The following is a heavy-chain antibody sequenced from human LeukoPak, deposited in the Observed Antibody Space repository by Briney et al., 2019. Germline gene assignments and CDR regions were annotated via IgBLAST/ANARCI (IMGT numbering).Heavy chain of an antibody. D-gene: IGHD2-2*02. CDR3: ARYHGYQLLYGPDAFDI. V-gene: IGHV3-30-3*01. CDR1: GSTFSSYA. J-gene: IGHJ3*02. Sequence: PGGSLRLPCAASGSTFSSYALQWVRRLPGKAWVWVVVISFDGSNKCYADSVKSRFTISRDNSKNTQYLQMNSLRAEDTAVYYCARYHGYQLLYGPDAFDIWGQGTMVTVSS. CDR2: ISFDGSNK.